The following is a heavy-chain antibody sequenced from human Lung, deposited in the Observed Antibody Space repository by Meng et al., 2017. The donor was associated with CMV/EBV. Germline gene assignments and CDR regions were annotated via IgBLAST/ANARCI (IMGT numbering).Heavy chain of an antibody. V-gene: IGHV4-59*11. Sequence: SETXSPACLLYGASTSTHYWNWLRQSQGKGLEWIGYISVSGITNYNPALKRRVAFSLDTSKNQSTLKLSSGSAADAAVYYCARFDIDVEGYYGRDVWGQGTXVTVSS. CDR2: ISVSGIT. D-gene: IGHD5-12*01. CDR1: GASTSTHY. J-gene: IGHJ6*02. CDR3: ARFDIDVEGYYGRDV.